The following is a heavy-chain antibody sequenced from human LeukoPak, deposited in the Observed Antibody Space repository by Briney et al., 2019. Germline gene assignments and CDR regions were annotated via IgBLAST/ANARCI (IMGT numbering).Heavy chain of an antibody. V-gene: IGHV1-8*01. CDR1: GYTFTSYD. Sequence: VASVKVSCKASGYTFTSYDINWVRQATGQGLEWMGWMNPNSGNTGYAQKFQGRVTMTRNTSISTAYMELSSLRSEDTAVYYCARRYYYDSSGYLSHWYFDLWGRGTLVTVSS. CDR3: ARRYYYDSSGYLSHWYFDL. D-gene: IGHD3-22*01. CDR2: MNPNSGNT. J-gene: IGHJ2*01.